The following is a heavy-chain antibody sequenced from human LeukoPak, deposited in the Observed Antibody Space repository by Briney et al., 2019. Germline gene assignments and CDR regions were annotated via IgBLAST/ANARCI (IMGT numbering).Heavy chain of an antibody. D-gene: IGHD4-11*01. V-gene: IGHV3-43*02. CDR2: ISGDGGST. J-gene: IGHJ6*03. CDR3: AKDGVTTDYYYYMDV. Sequence: GGSLRLSCAASGFTFDAYAMHWVRQAPGKGLEWVSLISGDGGSTYYADSVKGRFTISRDNSKNSLYLQMNSLRTEDTALYYCAKDGVTTDYYYYMDVWGKGTTVTVSS. CDR1: GFTFDAYA.